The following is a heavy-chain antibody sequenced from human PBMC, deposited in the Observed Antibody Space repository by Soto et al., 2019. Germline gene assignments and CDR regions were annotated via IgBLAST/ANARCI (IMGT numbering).Heavy chain of an antibody. CDR1: GFTFSSYA. CDR2: ISYDGSNK. CDR3: ARGDIVVVVAATPVHYYYGMDV. Sequence: QVQLVESGGGVVQPGRSLRLSCAASGFTFSSYAMHWVRQARGKGLEWVAVISYDGSNKYYADSVKGRFTISRDNSKNTLYLQMNSLRAEDTAVYYCARGDIVVVVAATPVHYYYGMDVWGQGTTVTVSS. D-gene: IGHD2-15*01. J-gene: IGHJ6*02. V-gene: IGHV3-30-3*01.